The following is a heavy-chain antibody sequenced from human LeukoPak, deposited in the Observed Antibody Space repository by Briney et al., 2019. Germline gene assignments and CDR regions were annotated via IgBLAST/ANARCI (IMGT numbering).Heavy chain of an antibody. CDR1: GFTFSTYG. CDR3: AGRYDSSGYPLH. Sequence: GGSLRLSCAASGFTFSTYGMHWVRQAPGKGLQWVAFIRYDGGNKYSADSVKGRFTISRDNSKNTLYLQMNSLRAEDTAVYYCAGRYDSSGYPLHWGQGTPVTVSS. V-gene: IGHV3-30*02. CDR2: IRYDGGNK. D-gene: IGHD3-22*01. J-gene: IGHJ4*02.